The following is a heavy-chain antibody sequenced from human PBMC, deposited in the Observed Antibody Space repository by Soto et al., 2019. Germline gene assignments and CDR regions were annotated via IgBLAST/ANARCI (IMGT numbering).Heavy chain of an antibody. J-gene: IGHJ5*02. CDR3: AKDLLYYDVWSGYLA. Sequence: GGSLRLSCAASGFSFSSYAISLVRQAPGKGLEWVSAISGSGGSTYYADSVKGRFTISRDNSKNTLYLQMNSLRAEDTAVYYCAKDLLYYDVWSGYLAWGQGTLVTVSS. D-gene: IGHD3-3*01. CDR2: ISGSGGST. CDR1: GFSFSSYA. V-gene: IGHV3-23*01.